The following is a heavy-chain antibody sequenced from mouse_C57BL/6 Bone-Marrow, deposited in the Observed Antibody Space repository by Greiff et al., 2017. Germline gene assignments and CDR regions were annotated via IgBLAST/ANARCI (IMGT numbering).Heavy chain of an antibody. D-gene: IGHD1-1*01. V-gene: IGHV5-17*01. CDR3: ARGTTVVYFDY. CDR2: ISSGSSTI. CDR1: GFTFSDYG. J-gene: IGHJ2*01. Sequence: DVMLVESGGGLVKPGGSLKLSCAASGFTFSDYGMHWVRQAPEKGLEWVAYISSGSSTIYYADTVKGRFTLSRDNAENTLFLQMTSLRSEDTAMYYCARGTTVVYFDYWGQGTTLTVSS.